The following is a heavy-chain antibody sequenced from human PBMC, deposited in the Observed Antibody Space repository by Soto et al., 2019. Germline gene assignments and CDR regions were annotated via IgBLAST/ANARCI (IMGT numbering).Heavy chain of an antibody. D-gene: IGHD1-26*01. CDR2: IDYSGSA. V-gene: IGHV4-39*01. CDR1: NDSILNTIYY. Sequence: ETLSLTCTVSNDSILNTIYYWGWIRQPPGKGLEWIGTIDYSGSAQYTPSLKSRVTMSVDTSKNQFPLKLTSVTAADPAVYYCSSIVQWELPEYFQTWGQGTLVPVSS. J-gene: IGHJ1*01. CDR3: SSIVQWELPEYFQT.